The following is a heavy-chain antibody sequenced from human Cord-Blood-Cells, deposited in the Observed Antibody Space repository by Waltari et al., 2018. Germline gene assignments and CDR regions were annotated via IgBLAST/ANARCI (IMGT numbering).Heavy chain of an antibody. CDR1: GPTLTIFA. CDR2: INPILGIA. V-gene: IGHV1-69*04. Sequence: LCLSGAEVNKPRSSGKASCQLVGPTLTIFAIGWDRPAHGHGRGWMGRINPILGIANDAQKCQGRVTITAAKSTSTAYMKRSSLRSEDTAVYYCARDSEAARDAFDNWGQGTMVTVSS. CDR3: ARDSEAARDAFDN. D-gene: IGHD6-6*01. J-gene: IGHJ3*02.